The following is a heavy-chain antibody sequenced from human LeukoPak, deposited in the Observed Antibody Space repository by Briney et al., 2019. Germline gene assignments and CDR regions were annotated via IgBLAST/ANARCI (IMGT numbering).Heavy chain of an antibody. Sequence: PSETLSLTCTVSGGSISDYYWSWIRQPPGKGLEWIGYIYYSGSTNYNPSLKSRVTISVDTSKNQFSLKLSSVTAADTAVYYCARSSDTAMVSNYWGQGTLVTVSS. CDR1: GGSISDYY. J-gene: IGHJ4*02. CDR2: IYYSGST. V-gene: IGHV4-59*01. D-gene: IGHD5-18*01. CDR3: ARSSDTAMVSNY.